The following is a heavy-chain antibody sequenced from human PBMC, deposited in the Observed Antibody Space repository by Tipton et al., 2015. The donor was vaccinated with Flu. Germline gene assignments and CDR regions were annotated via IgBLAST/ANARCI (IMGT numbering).Heavy chain of an antibody. CDR2: IYYSGST. CDR3: ARGSGYANVYLDS. D-gene: IGHD5-12*01. J-gene: IGHJ4*02. Sequence: PGLVKPSQTLSLTCTVSGGSISSGGAYWSWIRQHPGKGLEWIGCIYYSGSTYYNPSLRSRPTISVDTSKNQFSLKLNSVTAADTAVYYCARGSGYANVYLDSWGQGTLVAVSS. V-gene: IGHV4-31*03. CDR1: GGSISSGGAY.